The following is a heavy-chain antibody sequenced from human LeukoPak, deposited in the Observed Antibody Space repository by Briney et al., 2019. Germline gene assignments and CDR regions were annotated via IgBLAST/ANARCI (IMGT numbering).Heavy chain of an antibody. CDR1: GGSISSYY. V-gene: IGHV4-4*07. CDR2: IYTSGST. CDR3: ARDRRRIAVAGTGAFDI. J-gene: IGHJ3*02. D-gene: IGHD6-19*01. Sequence: TSETLSLTCTVSGGSISSYYWSWIRQPAGKGLEWIGRIYTSGSTNYNPSLKSRVTMSVDTSKNQFSLKLSSVTAADTAVYYCARDRRRIAVAGTGAFDIWGQGQWSPSLQ.